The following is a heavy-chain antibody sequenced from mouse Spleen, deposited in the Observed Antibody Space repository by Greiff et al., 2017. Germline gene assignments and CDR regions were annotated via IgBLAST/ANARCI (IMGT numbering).Heavy chain of an antibody. CDR1: GFTFSSYT. J-gene: IGHJ3*01. V-gene: IGHV5-9*04. CDR3: ARDSDYGNPPFAY. CDR2: ISSGGGNT. Sequence: EVQLVESGGGLVKPGGSLKLSCAASGFTFSSYTMSWVRQTPAKRLEWVANISSGGGNTYYPDSVKGRFTISRDNARNTLYLQMSSLRSEDTAMYYCARDSDYGNPPFAYWGQGTLVTVSA. D-gene: IGHD2-1*01.